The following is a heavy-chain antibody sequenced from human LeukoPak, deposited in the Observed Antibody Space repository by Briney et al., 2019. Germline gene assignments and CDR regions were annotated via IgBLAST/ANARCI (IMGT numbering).Heavy chain of an antibody. D-gene: IGHD6-13*01. Sequence: PGGSLRLSCAASGFTFSSYWMHWVRQAPGKGLVWVSRINSDGSSTSYADSVKGRFTISRDNAKNTLYLQMNSLRAEDTAVYYCSSRRSAAAGIDYWGQGTLVTVSS. V-gene: IGHV3-74*01. J-gene: IGHJ4*02. CDR3: SSRRSAAAGIDY. CDR1: GFTFSSYW. CDR2: INSDGSST.